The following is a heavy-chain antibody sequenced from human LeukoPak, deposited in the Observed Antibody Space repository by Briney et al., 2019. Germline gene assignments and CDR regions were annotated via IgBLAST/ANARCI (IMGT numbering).Heavy chain of an antibody. CDR1: GFTFSSYA. CDR2: ISGSGGST. V-gene: IGHV3-23*01. J-gene: IGHJ6*02. D-gene: IGHD2-15*01. Sequence: GGSLRLSCAASGFTFSSYAMSWVRQAPGKGLEWVSAISGSGGSTYYADSVKGRFTISRDNSKNTLYLQMNSLRAEDTAVYYCARVLSWWIPGPYYHGMDVWGQGTTVTVSS. CDR3: ARVLSWWIPGPYYHGMDV.